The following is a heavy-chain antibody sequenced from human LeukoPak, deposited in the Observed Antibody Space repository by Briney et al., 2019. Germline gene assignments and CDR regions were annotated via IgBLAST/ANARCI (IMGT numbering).Heavy chain of an antibody. V-gene: IGHV4-4*09. CDR1: GSSISGHY. J-gene: IGHJ4*02. CDR3: ARFAYCGTGCWYYFDF. Sequence: PSETLSLTCSVSGSSISGHYWSWVRQPPGKELEWIGYIFITGNTIYNPSLSSRVTMSLDTSKNQFSLKLSSVTAADTAVYYCARFAYCGTGCWYYFDFWGRGMLVTVSS. D-gene: IGHD2-21*02. CDR2: IFITGNT.